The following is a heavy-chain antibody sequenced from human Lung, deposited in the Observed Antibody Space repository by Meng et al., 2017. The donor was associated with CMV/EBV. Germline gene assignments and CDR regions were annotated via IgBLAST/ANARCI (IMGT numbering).Heavy chain of an antibody. Sequence: SXXASGFSFSTFTMGWVRQAPGKGLEWVSTFDVNGGATFYSDSVKGRFTISRDTSENTLYLQMNSLRVDDTALYYCAKGVTSGAPYRAFDLLGQGXKVTVSS. CDR1: GFSFSTFT. CDR3: AKGVTSGAPYRAFDL. J-gene: IGHJ3*01. D-gene: IGHD2-15*01. CDR2: FDVNGGAT. V-gene: IGHV3-23*01.